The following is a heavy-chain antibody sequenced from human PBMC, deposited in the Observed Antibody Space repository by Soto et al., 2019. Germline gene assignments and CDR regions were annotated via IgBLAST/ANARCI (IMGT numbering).Heavy chain of an antibody. V-gene: IGHV1-3*01. CDR3: ARDRLSYSSGWPPGDDAFDI. Sequence: QVQLVQSGAEVKKPGASVKVSCKASGYTFTSYAMHWVRQAPGQRLEWMGWINAGNGNTKYSQKFQGRVTITRDTSASTAYMELSSLRSEDTAVYYCARDRLSYSSGWPPGDDAFDIWGQGTMVTVSS. CDR1: GYTFTSYA. J-gene: IGHJ3*02. D-gene: IGHD6-19*01. CDR2: INAGNGNT.